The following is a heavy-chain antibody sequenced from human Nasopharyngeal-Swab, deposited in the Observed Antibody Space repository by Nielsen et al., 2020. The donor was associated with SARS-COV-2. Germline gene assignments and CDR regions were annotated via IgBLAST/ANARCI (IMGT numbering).Heavy chain of an antibody. CDR1: GSSFTSYS. D-gene: IGHD5-12*01. V-gene: IGHV5-51*01. CDR3: ARDGQPAAGYSGYDYLRGIND. CDR2: IYPGDSDT. J-gene: IGHJ4*02. Sequence: GGSLRLSCQGSGSSFTSYSIGWFRQLPGKGLEWMGIIYPGDSDTTYSPSFQGQVTISADKSISTAYLQWSSLKPSDTAMYYCARDGQPAAGYSGYDYLRGINDWGKGTLVTVSS.